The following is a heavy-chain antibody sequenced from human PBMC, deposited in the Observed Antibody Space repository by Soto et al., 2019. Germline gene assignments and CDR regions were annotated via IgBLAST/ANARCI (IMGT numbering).Heavy chain of an antibody. J-gene: IGHJ6*02. V-gene: IGHV1-3*01. D-gene: IGHD2-15*01. CDR1: GYTFTSYA. Sequence: GASVKVSCKASGYTFTSYAMHWVRQAPGQRLEWMGWINVGNGNTKYSQKFQGRVTITRDTSANTAYMELSSLRSEDTAMFYCARDGCGGSCYYYYYGMDVWGQGTTVTVSS. CDR2: INVGNGNT. CDR3: ARDGCGGSCYYYYYGMDV.